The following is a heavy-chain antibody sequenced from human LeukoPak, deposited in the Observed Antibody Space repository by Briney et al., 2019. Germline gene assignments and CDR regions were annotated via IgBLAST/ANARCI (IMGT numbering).Heavy chain of an antibody. CDR3: AKDHLTFTVTDFSSFDY. J-gene: IGHJ4*02. Sequence: GGSLRLSCAASGFTFSSYTMSWVRQAPGKGLEWVSAISGSGGSTYYADSVKGRFTISRDNSKNTLYLQMNSLRAEDTAVYYYAKDHLTFTVTDFSSFDYWGQGVLVTVSS. CDR1: GFTFSSYT. V-gene: IGHV3-23*01. CDR2: ISGSGGST. D-gene: IGHD4-17*01.